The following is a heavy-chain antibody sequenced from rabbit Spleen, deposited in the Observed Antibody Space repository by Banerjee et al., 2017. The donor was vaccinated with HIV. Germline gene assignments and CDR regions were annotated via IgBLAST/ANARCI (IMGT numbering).Heavy chain of an antibody. D-gene: IGHD6-1*01. CDR2: VYTDGGKN. J-gene: IGHJ6*01. CDR1: GFSFSSSDY. Sequence: QSLEESGGDLVKPGASLTLTCTASGFSFSSSDYMCWVRQAPGKGLEWIGFVYTDGGKNYYASWARGRFTCSKTSSTTVTLQMTSLTVADTATYFCARDTASSFSSYGMDLWGQGTLVTVS. V-gene: IGHV1S40*01. CDR3: ARDTASSFSSYGMDL.